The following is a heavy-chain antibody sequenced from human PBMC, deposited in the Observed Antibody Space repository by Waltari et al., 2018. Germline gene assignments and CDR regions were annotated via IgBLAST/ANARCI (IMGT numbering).Heavy chain of an antibody. CDR1: GFSISNNY. V-gene: IGHV3-53*01. Sequence: EVQLVESGGGLTQPGGSLRLSCAASGFSISNNYMSWVRQAPGKGLEWVAGIYGIGVTSYADSVKGRFTISRDNSKNTLYLQMNSLRAEDTAVYYCARRSGRLDAFDIWGQGTVVIVSS. CDR2: IYGIGVT. D-gene: IGHD3-10*01. CDR3: ARRSGRLDAFDI. J-gene: IGHJ3*02.